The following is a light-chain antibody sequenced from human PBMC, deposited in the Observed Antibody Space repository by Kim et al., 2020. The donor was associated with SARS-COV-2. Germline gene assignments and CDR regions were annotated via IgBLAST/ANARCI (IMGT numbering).Light chain of an antibody. Sequence: QSALTQPASVSGSPGQSITISCTGTSSDLGGYNYVSWYQQHPGKAPKLMIYEVSNRPPGVSNRFSGSKSGNTASLSISGLQAEDEADYYCSSYTTSSTLFGGGTKLTVL. CDR3: SSYTTSSTL. CDR1: SSDLGGYNY. V-gene: IGLV2-14*01. J-gene: IGLJ3*02. CDR2: EVS.